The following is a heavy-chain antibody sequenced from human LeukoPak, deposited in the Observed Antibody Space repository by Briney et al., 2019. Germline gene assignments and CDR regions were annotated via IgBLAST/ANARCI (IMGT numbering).Heavy chain of an antibody. D-gene: IGHD2-2*01. J-gene: IGHJ4*02. CDR2: ISGSGGST. CDR3: ARDSVVPAVMGFDY. CDR1: GFTFSTYA. V-gene: IGHV3-23*01. Sequence: GGSLRLSCAASGFTFSTYATSWVRQAPGKGLEWVSGISGSGGSTYYADSVKGRFTISRDNAKNSLYLQMNSLRAEDTAVYYCARDSVVPAVMGFDYWGQGTLVTVSS.